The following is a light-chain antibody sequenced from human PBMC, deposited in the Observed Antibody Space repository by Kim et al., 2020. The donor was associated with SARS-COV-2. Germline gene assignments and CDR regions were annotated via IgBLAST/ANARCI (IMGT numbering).Light chain of an antibody. J-gene: IGLJ3*02. CDR3: KSRDNSGNHVV. CDR1: SLRSYY. Sequence: ALGQTGKITCKGESLRSYYASWYQQKQGQAHVLVIYGKNSRPSEIPDRFSGSSSGNTASLTITGTQAEDEADYYCKSRDNSGNHVVFGGGTQLTVL. V-gene: IGLV3-19*01. CDR2: GKN.